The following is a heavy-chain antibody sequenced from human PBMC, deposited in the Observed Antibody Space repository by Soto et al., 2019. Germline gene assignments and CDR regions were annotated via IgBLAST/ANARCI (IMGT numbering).Heavy chain of an antibody. J-gene: IGHJ6*02. Sequence: QVHLVQSGAEVKKPGSSVKVSCKTSRDTFNKYAFNWVRQAPGQGLEWMGWIIPIFSSRNYAEKFQGRVTITADDSTSTAYMELRSLRFEDTAGYYCARGETDLGVWGQGTTVTVSS. CDR1: RDTFNKYA. CDR2: IIPIFSSR. V-gene: IGHV1-69*01. CDR3: ARGETDLGV. D-gene: IGHD2-21*02.